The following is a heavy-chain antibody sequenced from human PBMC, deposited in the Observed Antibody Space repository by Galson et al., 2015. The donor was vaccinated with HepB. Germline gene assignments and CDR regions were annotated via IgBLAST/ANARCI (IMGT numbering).Heavy chain of an antibody. J-gene: IGHJ4*02. CDR2: IASGGST. CDR3: ARGQVETTGYHYFDY. CDR1: GFTFDTYI. Sequence: SLRLSCAASGFTFDTYIMRWVRQAPGKGLEWVSSIASGGSTYYADSVKGRFTISRDNSKNALYLQMNSLRADDTALYYCARGQVETTGYHYFDYWGQGTLVTVSS. D-gene: IGHD4-11*01. V-gene: IGHV3-23*01.